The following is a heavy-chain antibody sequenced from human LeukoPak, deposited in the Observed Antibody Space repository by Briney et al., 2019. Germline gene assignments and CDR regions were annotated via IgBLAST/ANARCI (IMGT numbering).Heavy chain of an antibody. V-gene: IGHV4-59*01. D-gene: IGHD3-22*01. CDR1: GGSISNYY. CDR2: IHHSGST. Sequence: SETLSLTCTISGGSISNYYWSWIRQPPGKGLEWMGYIHHSGSTNYNPSLQSRVTISVDTSKNQFSLKLSSVTAADTAVYYCARGFADRSGFLLSYFDYWGQGTLVTVSS. J-gene: IGHJ4*02. CDR3: ARGFADRSGFLLSYFDY.